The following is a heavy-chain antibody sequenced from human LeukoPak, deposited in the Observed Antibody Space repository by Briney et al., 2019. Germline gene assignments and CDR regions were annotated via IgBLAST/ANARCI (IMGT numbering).Heavy chain of an antibody. J-gene: IGHJ4*02. Sequence: GGSLRLSCAASGFTVSSNYMSWVRQAPGKGLEWVSVIYSGGSTYYADSVKGRFTISRHNSKNTLYLQMNSLRAEDTAVYYCARDHYYCSGGSCYEGSLDYWGQGTLVTVSS. D-gene: IGHD2-15*01. CDR2: IYSGGST. CDR1: GFTVSSNY. CDR3: ARDHYYCSGGSCYEGSLDY. V-gene: IGHV3-53*04.